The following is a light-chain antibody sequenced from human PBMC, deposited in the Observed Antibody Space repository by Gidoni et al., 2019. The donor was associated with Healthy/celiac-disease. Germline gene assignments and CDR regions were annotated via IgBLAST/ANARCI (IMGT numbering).Light chain of an antibody. CDR1: KLGDKY. V-gene: IGLV3-1*01. CDR2: QDS. Sequence: SYDLTQPPSVSVSPGQTASITCSGDKLGDKYACWYQQKPGQSPLLVIYQDSKRPSGIHERFSGSNSGNTATLTISGTQAMDEADYYCQAWDSSTAVFGGGTKLTVL. CDR3: QAWDSSTAV. J-gene: IGLJ2*01.